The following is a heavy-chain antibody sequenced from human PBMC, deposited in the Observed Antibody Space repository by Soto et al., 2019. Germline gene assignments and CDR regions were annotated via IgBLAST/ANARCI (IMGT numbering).Heavy chain of an antibody. CDR3: ARQGYGNSRGFVDY. J-gene: IGHJ4*02. Sequence: PSETLSLTCTVSSGSISSSRYYWGWIRQPPGKGLEWIGSIYYSRSTYYNPSPKSRVTISVDTSKNQFSLKLSSVTAADTAVYYCARQGYGNSRGFVDYWGQGTLVTVSS. CDR2: IYYSRST. V-gene: IGHV4-39*01. D-gene: IGHD6-13*01. CDR1: SGSISSSRYY.